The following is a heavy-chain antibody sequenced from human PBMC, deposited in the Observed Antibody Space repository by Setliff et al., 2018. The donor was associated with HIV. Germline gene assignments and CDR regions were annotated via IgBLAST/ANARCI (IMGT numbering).Heavy chain of an antibody. CDR1: GFIFSAYG. D-gene: IGHD3-22*01. CDR3: ATAYESNGYDYYFDL. J-gene: IGHJ2*01. CDR2: IQFDGNNK. V-gene: IGHV3-30*02. Sequence: GGSLRLSCAGSGFIFSAYGMNWVRQAPGKGLEWVTSIQFDGNNKYYSDFVRGRFSISRDNSRNTAYLQLNGLRVEDTAVYFCATAYESNGYDYYFDLWGRGTLVTVSS.